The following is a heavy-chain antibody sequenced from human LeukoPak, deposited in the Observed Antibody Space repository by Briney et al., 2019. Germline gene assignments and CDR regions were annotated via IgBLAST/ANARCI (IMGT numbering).Heavy chain of an antibody. CDR3: ARSSQGRGYYYAVDR. CDR2: IYHSGST. D-gene: IGHD3-22*01. CDR1: GYSISSGYY. J-gene: IGHJ5*02. V-gene: IGHV4-38-2*02. Sequence: SETLSLTCTVSGYSISSGYYWGWIRQPPGKGLEWIGNIYHSGSTYYNPSLKSRVTISLDTSKNQFSLKLSSVTAADTAVYYCARSSQGRGYYYAVDRWGQGTVVTVSS.